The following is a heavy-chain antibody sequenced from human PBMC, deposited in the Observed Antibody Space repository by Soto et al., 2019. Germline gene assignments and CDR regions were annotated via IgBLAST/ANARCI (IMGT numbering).Heavy chain of an antibody. J-gene: IGHJ4*02. CDR2: VCHTGNT. D-gene: IGHD1-20*01. Sequence: SETLSLTCSVSGDSIRSYYWTWHRQPPGKGLQWIGYVCHTGNTNYNPSLKSRVTISEDASKNQVSLRLTSVTAADTAVYFCAGEQYNWKIWGQGTLVTVSS. V-gene: IGHV4-59*01. CDR1: GDSIRSYY. CDR3: AGEQYNWKI.